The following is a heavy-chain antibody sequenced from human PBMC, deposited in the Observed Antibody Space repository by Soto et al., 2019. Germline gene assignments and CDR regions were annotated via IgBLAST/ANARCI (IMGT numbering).Heavy chain of an antibody. CDR2: INDSGNI. D-gene: IGHD3-10*01. V-gene: IGHV4-34*01. CDR3: ARGVILWFGELSRRGGYHYYMDV. CDR1: GGSFSGYQ. J-gene: IGHJ6*03. Sequence: QVQLQQWGAGLLKPSETLSLTCAVYGGSFSGYQWSWIRQTPGKGLEWIGEINDSGNINNNPSLKSRVTILLDTPKKQISLKLSSVTAADSAVYYCARGVILWFGELSRRGGYHYYMDVWGKGTTVTVSS.